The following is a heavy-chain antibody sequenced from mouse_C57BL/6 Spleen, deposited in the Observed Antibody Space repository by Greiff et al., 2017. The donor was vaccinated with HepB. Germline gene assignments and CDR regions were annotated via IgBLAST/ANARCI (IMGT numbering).Heavy chain of an antibody. Sequence: VQLKESGGGLVKPGGSLKLSCAASGFTFSSYAMSWVRQTPEKRLEWVATISDGGSYTYYPDNVKGRFTISRDNAKNNLYLQMSHLKSEDTAMYYCARDRGTWSDYFDYWGQGTTLTVSS. V-gene: IGHV5-4*01. CDR1: GFTFSSYA. D-gene: IGHD3-1*01. CDR3: ARDRGTWSDYFDY. J-gene: IGHJ2*01. CDR2: ISDGGSYT.